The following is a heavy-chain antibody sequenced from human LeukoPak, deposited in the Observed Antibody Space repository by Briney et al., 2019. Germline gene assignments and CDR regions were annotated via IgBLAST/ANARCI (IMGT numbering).Heavy chain of an antibody. CDR2: IKSKTDGGTT. CDR1: GFTFSNAW. J-gene: IGHJ4*02. V-gene: IGHV3-15*01. Sequence: GGSLRLSCAASGFTFSNAWMSWVRQAPGKGLEWVGRIKSKTDGGTTDYAAPVKGRFTISRDDSKNTLYLQMNSLKTEDTAVYYCTTGVVVVAATWVDYWGQGTLVTVSS. D-gene: IGHD2-15*01. CDR3: TTGVVVVAATWVDY.